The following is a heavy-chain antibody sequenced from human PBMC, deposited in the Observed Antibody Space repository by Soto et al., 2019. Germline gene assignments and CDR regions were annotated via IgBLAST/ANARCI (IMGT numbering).Heavy chain of an antibody. CDR2: ISGSGGST. Sequence: GGSLRLSGAASGFTFSSYAMSWVRQAPGKGLEWVSAISGSGGSTYYADSVKGRFTISRDNSKNTLYLQMNSLRAEDTAVYYCAKDEGDYDFWSGYYTYYYYYGMDVWGQGTTVTVS. J-gene: IGHJ6*02. V-gene: IGHV3-23*01. D-gene: IGHD3-3*01. CDR1: GFTFSSYA. CDR3: AKDEGDYDFWSGYYTYYYYYGMDV.